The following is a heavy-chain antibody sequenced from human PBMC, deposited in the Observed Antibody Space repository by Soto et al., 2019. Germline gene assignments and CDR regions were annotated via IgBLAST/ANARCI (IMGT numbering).Heavy chain of an antibody. CDR2: VTGSGDKR. V-gene: IGHV3-23*01. Sequence: HPGGSLRLSCAASGFSLKNYAMTWVRQAPGKGLEWVSGVTGSGDKRYYADSVKGRFIISRDNSENTLYLQMNSLRAEDPALYYCARDCSSSSCSVWRYWGQGTQVTDS. CDR3: ARDCSSSSCSVWRY. D-gene: IGHD2-2*01. CDR1: GFSLKNYA. J-gene: IGHJ4*02.